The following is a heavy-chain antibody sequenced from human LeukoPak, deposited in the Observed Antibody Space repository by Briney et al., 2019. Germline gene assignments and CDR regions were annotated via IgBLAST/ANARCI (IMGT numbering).Heavy chain of an antibody. J-gene: IGHJ4*02. D-gene: IGHD6-19*01. Sequence: GGSLRLSCAASGFTFSSNAMSWVCQAPGKGLERGSVISGSGCSTYYAVFVRGWFTISRDNSKNTLYMKINSLRAEDTAVYYCAKVAGYNSGWFDYWGQGTLVTVSS. CDR2: ISGSGCST. CDR3: AKVAGYNSGWFDY. CDR1: GFTFSSNA. V-gene: IGHV3-23*01.